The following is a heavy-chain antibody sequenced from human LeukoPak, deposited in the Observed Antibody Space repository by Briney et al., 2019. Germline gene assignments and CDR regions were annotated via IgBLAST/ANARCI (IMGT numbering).Heavy chain of an antibody. CDR1: GGPFSGYY. CDR3: ARGGDYGDYGHTIDY. D-gene: IGHD4-17*01. J-gene: IGHJ4*02. V-gene: IGHV4-34*01. Sequence: PSETLSLTCAVYGGPFSGYYWSWIRQPPGKGLEWIGEINHSGSTNYNPSLKSRVTISVDTSKNQFSLKLSSVTAADTAVYYCARGGDYGDYGHTIDYWGQGTLVTVSS. CDR2: INHSGST.